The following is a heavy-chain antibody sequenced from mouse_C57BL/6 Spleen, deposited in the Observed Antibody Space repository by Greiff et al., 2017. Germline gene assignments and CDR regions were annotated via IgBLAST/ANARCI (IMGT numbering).Heavy chain of an antibody. Sequence: QVQLKESGAELVRPGASVTLSCKASGYTFTDYEMHWVKQTPVHGLEWIGAIDPETGGTAYNQKFKGKAILTADKSSSTAYMELRSLTSEDSAVYYCTRSDYSNPAYWGQGTLVTVSA. J-gene: IGHJ3*01. CDR3: TRSDYSNPAY. CDR2: IDPETGGT. D-gene: IGHD2-5*01. V-gene: IGHV1-15*01. CDR1: GYTFTDYE.